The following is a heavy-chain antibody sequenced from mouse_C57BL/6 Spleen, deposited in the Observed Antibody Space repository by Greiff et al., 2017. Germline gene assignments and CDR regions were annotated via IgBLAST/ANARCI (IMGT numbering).Heavy chain of an antibody. J-gene: IGHJ4*01. V-gene: IGHV5-6*01. CDR1: GFTFSSYG. CDR3: ARLPTGVACYYAMDY. D-gene: IGHD1-1*01. Sequence: EVQRVESGGDLVKPGGSLKLSCAASGFTFSSYGMSWVRQTPDKRLEWVATISSGGSYNYYPDSVKGRFTISRDNAKNTLYLQMSSLQSEDTAMYYCARLPTGVACYYAMDYWGQGTSVTVSS. CDR2: ISSGGSYN.